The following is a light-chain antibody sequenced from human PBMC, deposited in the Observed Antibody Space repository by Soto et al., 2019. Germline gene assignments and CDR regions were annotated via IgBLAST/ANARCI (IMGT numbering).Light chain of an antibody. J-gene: IGKJ1*01. CDR2: GAS. V-gene: IGKV1-5*01. Sequence: DIQMTQSPSTLSASVGGRVTITCRASQSVGTWVAWYQQKPGKAPKLLIYGASNLESGVPSRFSGSGYGTKFTLTITTLQPDDFATYFCQQYNRNTWSFGPGTKVDIK. CDR1: QSVGTW. CDR3: QQYNRNTWS.